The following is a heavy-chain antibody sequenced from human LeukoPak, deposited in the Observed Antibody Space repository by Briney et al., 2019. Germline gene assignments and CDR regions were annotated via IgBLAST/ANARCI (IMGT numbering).Heavy chain of an antibody. J-gene: IGHJ4*02. CDR3: ARVGSSSWYREHYFDY. Sequence: SETLSLTCTISGGSVSDYYWSWIRQSPGKGLEWIGYIYHTGSTNYNPSLKSRVTISVDKSKNQFSLKLSSVTAADTAVYYCARVGSSSWYREHYFDYWGQGTLVTVSS. CDR1: GGSVSDYY. CDR2: IYHTGST. V-gene: IGHV4-59*02. D-gene: IGHD6-13*01.